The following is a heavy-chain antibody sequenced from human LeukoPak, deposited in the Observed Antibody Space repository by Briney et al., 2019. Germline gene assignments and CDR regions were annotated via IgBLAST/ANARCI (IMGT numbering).Heavy chain of an antibody. J-gene: IGHJ4*02. CDR1: GGTFSSYA. D-gene: IGHD1-26*01. CDR3: ARDDGGSSLRYFDY. Sequence: ASVKVSCKASGGTFSSYAISWVRQAPGQGLEWMGIINPSGDSTTYAQKFQGRITMTRDTSTSTVYMKLSSLRSEDTAVYYCARDDGGSSLRYFDYWGQGTLVTVSS. V-gene: IGHV1-46*01. CDR2: INPSGDST.